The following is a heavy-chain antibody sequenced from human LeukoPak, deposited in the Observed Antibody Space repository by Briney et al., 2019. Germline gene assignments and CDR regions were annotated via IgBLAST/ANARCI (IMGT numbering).Heavy chain of an antibody. V-gene: IGHV4-34*01. CDR3: ARLGYTIAAAGQDDY. CDR2: INHSGST. J-gene: IGHJ4*02. D-gene: IGHD6-13*01. CDR1: GVSFSGYY. Sequence: NPSETLSLTCAVYGVSFSGYYWSWIRQPPGKGLEWIGEINHSGSTNYNPSLKSRVTISVDTSKNQFSLKLSSVTAADTAVYYCARLGYTIAAAGQDDYWGQGTLVTVSS.